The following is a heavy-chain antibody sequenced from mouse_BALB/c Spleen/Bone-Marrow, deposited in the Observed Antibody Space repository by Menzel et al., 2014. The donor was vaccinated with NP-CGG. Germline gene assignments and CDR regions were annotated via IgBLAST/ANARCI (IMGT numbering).Heavy chain of an antibody. J-gene: IGHJ3*01. CDR2: INPSNGGT. V-gene: IGHV1S81*02. CDR1: GYTFTNYY. D-gene: IGHD4-1*01. CDR3: TTLGRFAY. Sequence: VQLVESGAELVKPGVSVKFSCKASGYTFTNYYMYWVKQRPGQDLEWIGEINPSNGGTNFNEKFKSKATLTVDKSSSTAYMQLSSLTSEDSAVYYCTTLGRFAYWGQGTLVTVSA.